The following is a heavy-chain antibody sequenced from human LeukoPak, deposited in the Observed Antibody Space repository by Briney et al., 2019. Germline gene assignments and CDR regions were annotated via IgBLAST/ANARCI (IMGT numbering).Heavy chain of an antibody. D-gene: IGHD4-11*01. J-gene: IGHJ4*02. CDR2: IVQDGSHT. CDR3: ATDDYRGLGY. CDR1: GFTFSSYA. Sequence: QPGGSLRLSCAASGFTFSSYAMSWVRQAPGKGLVWVSHIVQDGSHTTYADSVKGRFTISRDNAKNTVYLQMNSLRAEDTGVYYCATDDYRGLGYWGQGTLVTVSS. V-gene: IGHV3-74*01.